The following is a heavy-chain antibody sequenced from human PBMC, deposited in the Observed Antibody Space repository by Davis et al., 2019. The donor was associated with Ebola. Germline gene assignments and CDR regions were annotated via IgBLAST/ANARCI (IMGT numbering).Heavy chain of an antibody. J-gene: IGHJ6*02. CDR1: GESFSGYY. Sequence: SETLSLTCAVYGESFSGYYWGWIRQPPRKGLEWIGSIYYSGITYYNPSLKSRVTISVDTSKNQVSLKLSSVTAADTAVYYCARYPGMAAAGTGYYYGMDVWGQRTTVTVSS. D-gene: IGHD6-13*01. V-gene: IGHV4-39*01. CDR2: IYYSGIT. CDR3: ARYPGMAAAGTGYYYGMDV.